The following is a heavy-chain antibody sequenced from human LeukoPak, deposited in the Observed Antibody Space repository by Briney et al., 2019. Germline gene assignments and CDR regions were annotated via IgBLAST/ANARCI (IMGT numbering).Heavy chain of an antibody. V-gene: IGHV4-34*01. CDR1: GGSFSGYY. Sequence: SETLSLTCAVYGGSFSGYYWSWIRQPPGKGLEWIGEINHSGSTNYNPSLKSRVTISVDTSKNQFSLKLSSVTAADTAVYYCAGGFPSGSYYGYWGQGTLVTVSS. D-gene: IGHD1-26*01. CDR3: AGGFPSGSYYGY. J-gene: IGHJ4*02. CDR2: INHSGST.